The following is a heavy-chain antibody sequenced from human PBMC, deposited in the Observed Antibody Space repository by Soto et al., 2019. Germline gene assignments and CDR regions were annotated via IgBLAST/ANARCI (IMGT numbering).Heavy chain of an antibody. CDR3: AGLGYSSQDF. CDR1: GLTFRRYS. J-gene: IGHJ4*02. D-gene: IGHD5-18*01. V-gene: IGHV3-23*01. Sequence: PVGSVMLSCAVSGLTFRRYSLSWVRQAPGKGLEWVSGISGTGDGTDYGDSVKGRFIVSRDNSKNMLYLQMNSLSTEDTAVYYCAGLGYSSQDFWGQGTMVTVSS. CDR2: ISGTGDGT.